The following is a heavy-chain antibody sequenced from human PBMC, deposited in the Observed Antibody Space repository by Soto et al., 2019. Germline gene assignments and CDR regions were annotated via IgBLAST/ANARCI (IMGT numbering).Heavy chain of an antibody. V-gene: IGHV5-51*01. CDR3: ARHHGSPGSYFGMDV. CDR2: IYPGDSDT. Sequence: ESLQISCKGSGYSFASYWDNWVRQMPGKGLEGMGIIYPGDSDTRYSPSFQGQVTISADKSINTAYLQWRSLKASDTAVYYCARHHGSPGSYFGMDVWGQGTTVTVSS. D-gene: IGHD6-13*01. J-gene: IGHJ6*02. CDR1: GYSFASYW.